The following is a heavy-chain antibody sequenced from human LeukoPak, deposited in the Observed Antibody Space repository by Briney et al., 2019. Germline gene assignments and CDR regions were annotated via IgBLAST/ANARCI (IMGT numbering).Heavy chain of an antibody. CDR3: AKMESIAVAGDAFDI. J-gene: IGHJ3*02. V-gene: IGHV3-30*02. CDR2: IRYDGSNK. D-gene: IGHD6-19*01. CDR1: GFTFSSYG. Sequence: AGGSLRLSCAVSGFTFSSYGMHWVRQAPGKGLEWVAFIRYDGSNKYYADSVKGRFTISRDNSKNTLYLQMNSLRAEDTAVYYCAKMESIAVAGDAFDIWGQGTMLTVSS.